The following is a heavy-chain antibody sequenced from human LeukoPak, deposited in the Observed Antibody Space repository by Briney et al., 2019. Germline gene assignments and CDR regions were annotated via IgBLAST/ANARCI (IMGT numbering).Heavy chain of an antibody. CDR1: GFTFSDYY. CDR3: ASPVLQRNPYYYYYMDV. CDR2: ISSSGSTI. J-gene: IGHJ6*03. D-gene: IGHD4-11*01. V-gene: IGHV3-11*01. Sequence: GGSLRLSCAASGFTFSDYYMSWIRQAPGKGLEWVSYISSSGSTIYYADSVKGRFTISRDNAKNSLYLQMNSLRAEDTAVYYCASPVLQRNPYYYYYMDVWGKGTTVTVSS.